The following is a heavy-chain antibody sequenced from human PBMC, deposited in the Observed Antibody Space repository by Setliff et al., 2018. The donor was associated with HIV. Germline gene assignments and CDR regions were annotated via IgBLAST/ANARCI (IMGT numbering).Heavy chain of an antibody. CDR1: GYTFTSYG. D-gene: IGHD1-26*01. CDR2: IKSKTDGGTT. Sequence: SCKASGYTFTSYGISWVRQAPGQGLERVGRIKSKTDGGTTDFAAPVKGRFTISRDDSKNTLYLQVNSLKTEDTAVYYCTQLGSSRYWGQGTLVTVSS. CDR3: TQLGSSRY. J-gene: IGHJ4*02. V-gene: IGHV3-15*01.